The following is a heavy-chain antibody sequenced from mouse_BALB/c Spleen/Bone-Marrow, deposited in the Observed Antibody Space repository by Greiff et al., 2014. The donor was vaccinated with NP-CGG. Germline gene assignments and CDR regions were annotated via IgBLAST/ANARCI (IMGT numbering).Heavy chain of an antibody. CDR2: INPGSGST. D-gene: IGHD2-3*01. Sequence: QLQQSGAELVRPGTSVEVSCKASGYAFTDYLMEWLKQRPGQGLEWIGVINPGSGSTNYNEKFKDKATLTADKSSSTAYMQLSSLTSDDSAVYFCARYDGYFDYWGQGTILTVSS. J-gene: IGHJ2*01. CDR3: ARYDGYFDY. CDR1: GYAFTDYL. V-gene: IGHV1-54*01.